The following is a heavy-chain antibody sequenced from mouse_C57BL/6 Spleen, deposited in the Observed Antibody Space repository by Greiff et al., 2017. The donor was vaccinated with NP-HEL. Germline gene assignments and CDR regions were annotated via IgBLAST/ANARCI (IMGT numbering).Heavy chain of an antibody. D-gene: IGHD2-3*01. J-gene: IGHJ2*01. V-gene: IGHV1-74*01. CDR3: AMEGRLLHFDY. CDR1: GYTFTSYW. Sequence: QVQLQQPGAELVKPGASVKVSCKASGYTFTSYWMHWVKQRPGQGLEWIGRIHPSDSDTNYNQKFKGKATLTVDKSSSTAYMQLSSLTSDDSAVYYCAMEGRLLHFDYWGQGTTLTVSS. CDR2: IHPSDSDT.